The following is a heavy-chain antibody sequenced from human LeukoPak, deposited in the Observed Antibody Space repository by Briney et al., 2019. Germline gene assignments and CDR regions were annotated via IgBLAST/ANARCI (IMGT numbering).Heavy chain of an antibody. J-gene: IGHJ6*03. V-gene: IGHV3-23*01. CDR2: ISGSGRST. CDR1: GFTFSDYA. Sequence: PGGSLRLSCAASGFTFSDYAMSWVRQAPGKGLVWVSAISGSGRSTYYADSVKGRFTISRDNSKNTLYLQMNSLRAEDTAVYYCAKAGYSYGFYYYYMDVWGKGTTVTVSS. D-gene: IGHD5-18*01. CDR3: AKAGYSYGFYYYYMDV.